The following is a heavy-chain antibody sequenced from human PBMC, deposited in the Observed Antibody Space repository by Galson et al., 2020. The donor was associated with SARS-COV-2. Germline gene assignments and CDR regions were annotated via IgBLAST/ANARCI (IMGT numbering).Heavy chain of an antibody. CDR1: GGSISSYY. Sequence: ETSETLSLTSTVSGGSISSYYWSWIRQPPGKGLEWIGYIYYSGSTNYNPSLKSRVTISVDTSKNQFSLKLSSVTAADTAVYYCARSGGTYYDFWSGYDYGMDVWGQGTTVTVSS. CDR3: ARSGGTYYDFWSGYDYGMDV. V-gene: IGHV4-59*08. CDR2: IYYSGST. J-gene: IGHJ6*02. D-gene: IGHD3-3*01.